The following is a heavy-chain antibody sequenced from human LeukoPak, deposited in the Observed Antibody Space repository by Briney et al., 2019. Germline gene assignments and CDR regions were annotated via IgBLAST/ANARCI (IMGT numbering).Heavy chain of an antibody. CDR1: GFTFSTYN. D-gene: IGHD2-15*01. J-gene: IGHJ4*02. CDR2: ISDTGTTL. Sequence: GGSLRLSCAASGFTFSTYNMNWVRQAPGKGLEWVSYISDTGTTLYYADSVKDRFTVSRDNAKNSLYLQMNSLRAEDTAVYYCARGYCRGGDCYYGIFHSWGQGTLVTVSS. CDR3: ARGYCRGGDCYYGIFHS. V-gene: IGHV3-48*01.